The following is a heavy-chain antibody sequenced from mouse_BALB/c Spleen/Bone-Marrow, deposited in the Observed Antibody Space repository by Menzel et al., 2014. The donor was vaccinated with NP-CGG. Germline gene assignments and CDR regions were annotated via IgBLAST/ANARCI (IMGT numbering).Heavy chain of an antibody. D-gene: IGHD2-4*01. V-gene: IGHV1-77*01. J-gene: IGHJ1*01. Sequence: LVESGPELVKPGASVKMSCKASGYTFTDYVISWVKQRTGQGLEWIGEIYPGSGSTYYNEKFKGKATLTADKSSNTAYMQLSSLTSEDSAVYFCARYYDYDWYFDVWGAGTTVTASS. CDR3: ARYYDYDWYFDV. CDR1: GYTFTDYV. CDR2: IYPGSGST.